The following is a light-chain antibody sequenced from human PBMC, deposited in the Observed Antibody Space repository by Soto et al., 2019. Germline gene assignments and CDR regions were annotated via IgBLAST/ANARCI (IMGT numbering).Light chain of an antibody. Sequence: EIVMTQSPATLSVSPGERATLSCRASQSVSSNLAWYQQKPGQAPRLLLYGASTRATGIPARFSGSGSGTEFTLTISGLQSEDVAVYYCQQYNNWPPYTFGQGTKMEIK. CDR1: QSVSSN. CDR3: QQYNNWPPYT. CDR2: GAS. J-gene: IGKJ2*01. V-gene: IGKV3-15*01.